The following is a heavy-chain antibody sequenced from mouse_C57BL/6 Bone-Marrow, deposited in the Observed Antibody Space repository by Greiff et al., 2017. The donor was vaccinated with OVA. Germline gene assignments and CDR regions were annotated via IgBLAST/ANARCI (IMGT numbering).Heavy chain of an antibody. Sequence: VKLVESGPGLVAPSQSLSITCTVSGFSLTSYAISWVRQPPGKGLEWLGVIWTGGGTTYNSALKSRLSISKDNSKSQVFLKMTRLQTDDTARYYCARWRGPYDDYDEGIDYWGQGTTLTVSS. J-gene: IGHJ2*01. D-gene: IGHD2-4*01. V-gene: IGHV2-9-1*01. CDR2: IWTGGGT. CDR3: ARWRGPYDDYDEGIDY. CDR1: GFSLTSYA.